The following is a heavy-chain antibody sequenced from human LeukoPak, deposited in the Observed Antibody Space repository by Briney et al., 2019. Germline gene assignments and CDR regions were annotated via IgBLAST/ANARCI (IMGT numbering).Heavy chain of an antibody. CDR2: IYYSGST. Sequence: PSETLSLTCTVSGGSISSGGYYWSWIRQHPGKGLEWIGYIYYSGSTYYNPSLKSRVTISVDTSKNQFSLKLSSVTAADTAVYYCATLARQWLVREIGYWGQGTLVTVSS. J-gene: IGHJ4*02. D-gene: IGHD6-19*01. CDR3: ATLARQWLVREIGY. CDR1: GGSISSGGYY. V-gene: IGHV4-31*03.